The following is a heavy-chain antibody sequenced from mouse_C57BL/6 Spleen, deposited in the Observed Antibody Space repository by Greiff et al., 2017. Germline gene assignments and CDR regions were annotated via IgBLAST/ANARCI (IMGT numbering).Heavy chain of an antibody. CDR1: GFTFSSYS. CDR3: TRDRVPYCGSTFAG. V-gene: IGHV5-9-1*02. J-gene: IGHJ3*01. Sequence: EVQLVESGDGLVKPGGSLKLSCAASGFTFSSYSMSWVRQTPEKRLEWVGYISSGGGYTYYADTFKGRFTLSIDTARNTLYLQMSSLKSEDAAMYYGTRDRVPYCGSTFAGWGQGALVT. D-gene: IGHD1-1*01. CDR2: ISSGGGYT.